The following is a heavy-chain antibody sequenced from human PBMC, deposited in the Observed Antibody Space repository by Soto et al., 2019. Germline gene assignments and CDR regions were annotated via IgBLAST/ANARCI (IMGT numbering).Heavy chain of an antibody. CDR1: GFTFSNSA. Sequence: QVQLVESGGGVVQPGRSLRLSCVASGFTFSNSAMHWVRQAPGKGLEWVALISYGGSNKYYADSVRGRFTISRDNSRNTLYRKMNSLRAEDTAVYYCARGWEVFWGWGQGTLITVSS. CDR2: ISYGGSNK. J-gene: IGHJ4*02. D-gene: IGHD3-10*01. CDR3: ARGWEVFWG. V-gene: IGHV3-30-3*01.